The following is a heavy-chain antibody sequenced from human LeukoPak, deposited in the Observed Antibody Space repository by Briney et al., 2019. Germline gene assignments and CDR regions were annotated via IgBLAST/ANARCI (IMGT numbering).Heavy chain of an antibody. J-gene: IGHJ3*02. V-gene: IGHV3-33*06. Sequence: GGSLRLSCAASGFTFSSYGMHWVRQAPGKGLEGVAVIWYDGSNKYYADSVKGRFTISRDNSKNTLSLKMNSLRAEDTTVYYCAKDKGAHDSSGWYWGAFDIWGQGTTVTVYS. CDR3: AKDKGAHDSSGWYWGAFDI. D-gene: IGHD6-19*01. CDR2: IWYDGSNK. CDR1: GFTFSSYG.